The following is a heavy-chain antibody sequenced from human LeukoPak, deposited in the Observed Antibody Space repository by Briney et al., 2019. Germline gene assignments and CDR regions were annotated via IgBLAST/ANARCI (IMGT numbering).Heavy chain of an antibody. CDR1: GFTFSSYS. V-gene: IGHV3-21*01. D-gene: IGHD5-18*01. CDR2: ISSSSSYI. CDR3: ARERWDTAMDDFDY. Sequence: GGSLRLSCAASGFTFSSYSMNWVRQAPGKGGEWVSSISSSSSYIYYADSVKGRFTISRDNAKNSLYLQMNSLRAEDTAVYYCARERWDTAMDDFDYWGQGTLVTVSS. J-gene: IGHJ4*02.